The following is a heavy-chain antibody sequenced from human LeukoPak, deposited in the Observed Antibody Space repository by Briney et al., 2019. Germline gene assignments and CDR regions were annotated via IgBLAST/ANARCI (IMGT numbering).Heavy chain of an antibody. CDR2: ISGSGGST. CDR3: ARVIRNYYDSSGFDY. D-gene: IGHD3-22*01. V-gene: IGHV3-23*01. CDR1: GFTFSSYA. J-gene: IGHJ4*02. Sequence: GGSLRLSCAASGFTFSSYAMSWVRQAPGKGLEWVSAISGSGGSTYYADSVKGRFTISRDNAKNSLYLQMNSLRAEDTAVYYCARVIRNYYDSSGFDYWGQGTLVTVSS.